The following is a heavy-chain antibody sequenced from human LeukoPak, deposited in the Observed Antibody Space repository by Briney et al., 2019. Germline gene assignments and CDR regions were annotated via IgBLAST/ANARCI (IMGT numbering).Heavy chain of an antibody. Sequence: ASVKVSCKASAYTFTGYYMHWVRQAPGQGLEWMGWINLKSGGTNYAQKFQGRVTMTRDTSISTAYMELRRLGSDDTAVYYCARGFAEEGTTTGAFDIWGHGTMVTVSS. CDR1: AYTFTGYY. CDR2: INLKSGGT. CDR3: ARGFAEEGTTTGAFDI. D-gene: IGHD1-7*01. J-gene: IGHJ3*02. V-gene: IGHV1-2*02.